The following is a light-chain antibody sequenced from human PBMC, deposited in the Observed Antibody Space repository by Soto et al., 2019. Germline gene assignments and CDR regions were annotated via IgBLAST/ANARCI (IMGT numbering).Light chain of an antibody. J-gene: IGLJ3*02. CDR2: DIN. CDR1: AGAVTSDHY. Sequence: QTVVTQEPSLTVSPGGTVTLTCGSSAGAVTSDHYPYWLQQKPGQAPRTLTYDINDKHSWTPARFSGSLLGGKAALTLSGAQPEDEAEYYCLLSYGGARVFGGGTQLTVL. CDR3: LLSYGGARV. V-gene: IGLV7-46*01.